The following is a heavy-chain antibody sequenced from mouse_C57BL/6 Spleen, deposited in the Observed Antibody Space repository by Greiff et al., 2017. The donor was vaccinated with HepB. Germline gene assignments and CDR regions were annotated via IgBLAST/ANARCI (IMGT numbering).Heavy chain of an antibody. CDR3: KRGDDYSIYYAMDY. V-gene: IGHV1-15*01. D-gene: IGHD2-4*01. J-gene: IGHJ4*01. CDR1: GYTFTDYE. CDR2: IDPETGGT. Sequence: VQLQQSGAELVRPGASVTLSCKASGYTFTDYEMHWVKQTPVHGLEWIGAIDPETGGTAYNQKFKGKAILTADKSSSTAYMELRSLTSEDSAVYYCKRGDDYSIYYAMDYWGQGTSVTVSS.